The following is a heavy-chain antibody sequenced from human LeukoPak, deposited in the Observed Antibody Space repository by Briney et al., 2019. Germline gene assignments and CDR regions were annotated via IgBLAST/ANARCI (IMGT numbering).Heavy chain of an antibody. J-gene: IGHJ6*02. Sequence: PSETLSLTCTVSGGSISSYYWSWIRQPPGKGLDWIGYIYYSGSTNYNPSLKSRVTISVDTSKNQFSLKLSSVTAADTAVYYCARGRTSGIPGRYYYYYGMDVWGQGTTVTVSS. CDR2: IYYSGST. CDR3: ARGRTSGIPGRYYYYYGMDV. CDR1: GGSISSYY. V-gene: IGHV4-59*01. D-gene: IGHD3-10*01.